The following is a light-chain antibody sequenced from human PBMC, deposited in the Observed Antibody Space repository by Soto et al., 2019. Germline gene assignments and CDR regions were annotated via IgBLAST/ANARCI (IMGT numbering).Light chain of an antibody. Sequence: DIQMSQSPSSLSASVGDSVTITCRASETIIDYLNWYQQQPGEAPKLLIFSASSLHSGVPSRFRGSGSGTRFTLTISSLQPEDFATYFCQQSFSAPRTFGQGTKLQAK. CDR3: QQSFSAPRT. V-gene: IGKV1-39*01. J-gene: IGKJ2*01. CDR2: SAS. CDR1: ETIIDY.